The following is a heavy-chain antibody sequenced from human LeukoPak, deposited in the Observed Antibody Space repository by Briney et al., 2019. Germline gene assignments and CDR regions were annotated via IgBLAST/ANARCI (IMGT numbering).Heavy chain of an antibody. V-gene: IGHV1-69*05. CDR2: IIPIFGTA. Sequence: SVKVSCKASGGTFSSYAITWVRQAPGQGLGWMGRIIPIFGTANYAQKFQGRVTITTDESTSTAYMELSTLRSDDTAVYYCARERPPGDSSNWFLEGYFDIWGQGTLVTVSS. D-gene: IGHD6-13*01. CDR3: ARERPPGDSSNWFLEGYFDI. J-gene: IGHJ4*02. CDR1: GGTFSSYA.